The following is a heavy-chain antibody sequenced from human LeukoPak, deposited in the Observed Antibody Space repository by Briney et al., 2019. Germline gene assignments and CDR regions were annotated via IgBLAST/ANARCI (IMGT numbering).Heavy chain of an antibody. V-gene: IGHV1-69*05. CDR1: GGTFSSYA. Sequence: GSSVKVSFKASGGTFSSYAISWGRQAPGQGLEWMGRIIPIFGTANYAQKFQGRVTITTDESTRTAYMELSSLRSEDTAVYYCARGYMAAELDYWGQGTLVTVSS. CDR2: IIPIFGTA. J-gene: IGHJ4*02. CDR3: ARGYMAAELDY. D-gene: IGHD6-13*01.